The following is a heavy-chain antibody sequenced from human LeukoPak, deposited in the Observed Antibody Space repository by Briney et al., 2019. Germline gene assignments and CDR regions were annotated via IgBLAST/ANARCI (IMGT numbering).Heavy chain of an antibody. CDR1: GFTVSNNY. J-gene: IGHJ4*02. CDR2: MYSGGST. Sequence: GGSLRLSCAASGFTVSNNYMNWVRQAPGKGLEWVSVMYSGGSTYYADSVKGRFTISRDNSKNTLYLQINSLRAEDPAVYYCARDLKNDYWGQGTLVTVSS. CDR3: ARDLKNDY. V-gene: IGHV3-53*01. D-gene: IGHD3-9*01.